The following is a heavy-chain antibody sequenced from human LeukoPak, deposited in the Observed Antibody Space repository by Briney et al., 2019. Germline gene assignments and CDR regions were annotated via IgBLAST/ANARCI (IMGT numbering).Heavy chain of an antibody. D-gene: IGHD6-13*01. J-gene: IGHJ6*03. V-gene: IGHV3-74*01. CDR1: GFSFSRYW. CDR2: SDTEGSMT. CDR3: ARDGKSSSWYYYYYMDV. Sequence: GGSLRLSCAASGFSFSRYWMHWVRQAPGKGLEWVSYSDTEGSMTSYADSVKGRFTISRDNAKNTLYLQMNSLRAEDTAVYYCARDGKSSSWYYYYYMDVWGKGTTVTVSS.